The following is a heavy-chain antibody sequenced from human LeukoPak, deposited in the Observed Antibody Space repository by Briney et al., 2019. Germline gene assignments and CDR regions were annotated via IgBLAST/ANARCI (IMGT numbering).Heavy chain of an antibody. D-gene: IGHD4-23*01. CDR1: GFTFSSYW. CDR2: INSDGSST. CDR3: SSGNSHAFDI. J-gene: IGHJ3*02. Sequence: GGSLRLSCAASGFTFSSYWMHWVRQAPGEGLVWVSRINSDGSSTSYADSVKGRFTISRDNAKNTLYLQMNNLRAEDTAVYYCSSGNSHAFDIWGQGTMVTVSS. V-gene: IGHV3-74*01.